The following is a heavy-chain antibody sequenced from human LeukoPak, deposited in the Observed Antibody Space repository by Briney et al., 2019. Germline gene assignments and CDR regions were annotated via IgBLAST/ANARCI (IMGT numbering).Heavy chain of an antibody. CDR3: AKTVRTRWGFDY. J-gene: IGHJ4*02. V-gene: IGHV3-23*01. Sequence: GGSLRLSCAASGFTFRSHAMSWVRQAPGKGLEWVSAISSSGIRTYYADAVKGRFTISRDNSKNTLYLQMNNLRAEDTAVYYCAKTVRTRWGFDYWGQGTLVTVSS. D-gene: IGHD4-23*01. CDR1: GFTFRSHA. CDR2: ISSSGIRT.